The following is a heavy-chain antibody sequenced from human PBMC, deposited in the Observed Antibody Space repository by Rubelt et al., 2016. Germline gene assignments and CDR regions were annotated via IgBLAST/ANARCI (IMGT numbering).Heavy chain of an antibody. CDR3: ARHSHNCSSTSCGLNWFDP. Sequence: QVQPQQWGAGLLKPSETLSLPCAVYGGSFSGYYWSWIRQPPGKGLEWIGGINHRGSTNYNPSLKSRVTRSVDTSKNQFSLKLSSVTAADTAVYYCARHSHNCSSTSCGLNWFDPWGQGTLVTVSS. CDR2: INHRGST. V-gene: IGHV4-34*01. D-gene: IGHD2-2*01. J-gene: IGHJ5*02. CDR1: GGSFSGYY.